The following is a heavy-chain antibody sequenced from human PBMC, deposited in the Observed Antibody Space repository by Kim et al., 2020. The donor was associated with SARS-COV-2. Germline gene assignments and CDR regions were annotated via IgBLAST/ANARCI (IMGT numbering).Heavy chain of an antibody. CDR1: GYTFTSYG. D-gene: IGHD1-26*01. J-gene: IGHJ6*02. CDR2: ISAYNGNT. Sequence: ASVKVSCKASGYTFTSYGISWVRQAPGQGLEWMGWISAYNGNTNYAQKLQGRVTMTTDTSTSTAYMELRSLRSDDTAVYYCARDGDKWELRPVMDYGMDVWGQGTTVTVSS. V-gene: IGHV1-18*04. CDR3: ARDGDKWELRPVMDYGMDV.